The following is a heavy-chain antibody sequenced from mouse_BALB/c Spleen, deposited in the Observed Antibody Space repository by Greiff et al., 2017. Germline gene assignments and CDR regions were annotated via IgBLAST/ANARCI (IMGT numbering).Heavy chain of an antibody. J-gene: IGHJ2*01. CDR2: INPSTGYT. D-gene: IGHD2-4*01. CDR3: ARGNYDYDY. CDR1: GYTFTCYW. Sequence: VQLQQSGAELAKPGASVKMSCKASGYTFTCYWMHWVKQRPGQGLEWIGYINPSTGYTEYNQKFKDKATLTADKSSSTAYMQLSSLTSEDSAVYYCARGNYDYDYWGQGTTLTVSS. V-gene: IGHV1-7*01.